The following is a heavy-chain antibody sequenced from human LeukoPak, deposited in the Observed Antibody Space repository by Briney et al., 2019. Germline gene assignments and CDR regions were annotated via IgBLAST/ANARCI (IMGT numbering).Heavy chain of an antibody. CDR2: ISYDGSNK. D-gene: IGHD6-13*01. Sequence: GGSLRLSCVASGFNFDNYAMHWVRQAPGKGLEWVAVISYDGSNKYYADSVKGRFTISRDNSKNTLYLQMNSLRAEDTAVYYCAKNLLTASSSWYGVLHWGQGTLVTVSS. J-gene: IGHJ4*02. CDR3: AKNLLTASSSWYGVLH. V-gene: IGHV3-30*18. CDR1: GFNFDNYA.